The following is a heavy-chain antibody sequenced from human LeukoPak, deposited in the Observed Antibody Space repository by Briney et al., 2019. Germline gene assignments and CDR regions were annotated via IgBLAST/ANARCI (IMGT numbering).Heavy chain of an antibody. J-gene: IGHJ4*02. Sequence: ASVKVSCKASGHTFTAYYMHWVRQAPGQGLEWMGWITPDSGTDYAQKFLGRVTLTWDTSINTAYMEVTSLTYDDTAVYYCARDGVTYGYPEYWGQGTLVTVSS. D-gene: IGHD5-18*01. V-gene: IGHV1-2*02. CDR2: ITPDSGT. CDR3: ARDGVTYGYPEY. CDR1: GHTFTAYY.